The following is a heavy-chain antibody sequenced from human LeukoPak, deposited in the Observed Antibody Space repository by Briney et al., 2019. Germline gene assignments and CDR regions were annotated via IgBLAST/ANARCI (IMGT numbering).Heavy chain of an antibody. Sequence: SETLSLTCTVSGGSISGYYWSWIRQPPGKGLEWIAYIYYSRSIKYNPSLKSRVTISVDTSKNQFSLKLSSVTAADTAVYYCARGGIVVVPAAIRLVYGMDVWGQGTTVTVSS. CDR3: ARGGIVVVPAAIRLVYGMDV. CDR1: GGSISGYY. CDR2: IYYSRSI. J-gene: IGHJ6*02. V-gene: IGHV4-59*01. D-gene: IGHD2-2*01.